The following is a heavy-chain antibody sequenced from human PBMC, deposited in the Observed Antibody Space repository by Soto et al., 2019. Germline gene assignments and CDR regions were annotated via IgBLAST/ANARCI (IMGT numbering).Heavy chain of an antibody. J-gene: IGHJ5*02. CDR2: IIPIFGTA. Sequence: SVKVSCKASGGTFSSYAISWVRQAPGQGLEWMGGIIPIFGTANYAQKFQGRVTITADESTSTAYMELSSLRSEDTAVYYCARGSQRWLQPNWFDPWGQGTLVTVSS. CDR3: ARGSQRWLQPNWFDP. V-gene: IGHV1-69*13. D-gene: IGHD5-12*01. CDR1: GGTFSSYA.